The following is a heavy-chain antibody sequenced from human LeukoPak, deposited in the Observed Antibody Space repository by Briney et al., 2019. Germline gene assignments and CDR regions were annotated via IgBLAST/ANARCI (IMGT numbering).Heavy chain of an antibody. CDR2: IHYTGST. J-gene: IGHJ4*02. D-gene: IGHD3-9*01. V-gene: IGHV4-38-2*02. CDR1: GYAISSAYY. CDR3: ARIPPMVRYFDWSPSIDY. Sequence: PSETLSLTCTVSGYAISSAYYWGWIRQPPGKGLEWIGTIHYTGSTYYNPSLKSRVTISLDTSKNQFSLKLSSVTAADTAVYYCARIPPMVRYFDWSPSIDYWGQGTLVTVSS.